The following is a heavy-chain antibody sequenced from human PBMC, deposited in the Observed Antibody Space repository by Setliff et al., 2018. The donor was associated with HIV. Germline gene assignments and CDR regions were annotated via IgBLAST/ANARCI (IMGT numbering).Heavy chain of an antibody. CDR3: ARDRHSSGLGSYGP. V-gene: IGHV4-4*07. CDR1: GGSLGVYR. CDR2: IDSSGTT. D-gene: IGHD3-10*01. Sequence: SETLSLTCTISGGSLGVYRWSWIRQSAGRGLEWIGRIDSSGTTDYKPSLKGRVAISVNTSRNQFSLRVTSVTAADTAVYFCARDRHSSGLGSYGPWGPGILVTVSS. J-gene: IGHJ5*02.